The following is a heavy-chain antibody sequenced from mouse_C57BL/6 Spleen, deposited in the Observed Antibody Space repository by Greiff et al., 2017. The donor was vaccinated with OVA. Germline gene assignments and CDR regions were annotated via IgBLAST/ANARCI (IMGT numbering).Heavy chain of an antibody. Sequence: VQLQQSGTVLARPGASVKMSCKTSGYTFTSYWMHWVKQRPGQGLEWIGAIYPGNSDTSYNQKFKGKAKLTAVTSASTAYMELSSLTNEDSAVYYCTRQGPKDATDYWGQGTSVTVSS. V-gene: IGHV1-5*01. CDR3: TRQGPKDATDY. CDR2: IYPGNSDT. CDR1: GYTFTSYW. J-gene: IGHJ4*01.